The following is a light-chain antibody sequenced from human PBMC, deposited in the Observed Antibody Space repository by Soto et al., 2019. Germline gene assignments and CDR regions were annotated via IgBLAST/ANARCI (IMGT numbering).Light chain of an antibody. V-gene: IGKV3-15*01. CDR3: QQYNDWPPRNT. J-gene: IGKJ2*01. CDR2: GAS. Sequence: EIVMTQSPATLSVSPGERATFSCRASQSVSNNLAWYQQKPGQAPRLLIYGASTRATGIPARFSGSGSGTEFTLTISSLQSEDFAIYYCQQYNDWPPRNTFGQGTKLEIK. CDR1: QSVSNN.